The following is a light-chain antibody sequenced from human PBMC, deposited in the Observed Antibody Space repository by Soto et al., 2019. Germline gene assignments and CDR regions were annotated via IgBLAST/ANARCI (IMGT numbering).Light chain of an antibody. CDR3: QQYYCYPPPT. Sequence: AIRMTQSPSSFSASTGDRVTITCRASQGISSYLAWYQQKPGKAPKPLIYAASTLQSGVPSRFSGSGSGTDFTLTISCLQSEDFATYYCQQYYCYPPPTFGGGTKVEIK. V-gene: IGKV1-8*01. J-gene: IGKJ4*01. CDR1: QGISSY. CDR2: AAS.